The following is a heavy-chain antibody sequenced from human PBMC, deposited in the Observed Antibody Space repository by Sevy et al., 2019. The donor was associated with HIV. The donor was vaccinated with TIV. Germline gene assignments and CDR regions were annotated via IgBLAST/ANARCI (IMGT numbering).Heavy chain of an antibody. Sequence: SETLSLTCAVSGGSISSGGYSWSWIRQPPGKGLEWIGYIDHSGSTYYNPSLKSRVTISVDRSKNQFSLKLSSVTAADTAVYYCASFSGSYYFDYWGQGTLVTVSS. D-gene: IGHD3-10*01. CDR1: GGSISSGGYS. J-gene: IGHJ4*02. CDR3: ASFSGSYYFDY. V-gene: IGHV4-30-2*01. CDR2: IDHSGST.